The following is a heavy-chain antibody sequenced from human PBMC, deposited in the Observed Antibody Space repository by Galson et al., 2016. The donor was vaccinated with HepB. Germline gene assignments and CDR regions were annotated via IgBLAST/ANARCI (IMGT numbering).Heavy chain of an antibody. CDR2: INGDGSST. D-gene: IGHD2-21*01. CDR1: GFTFSSYW. Sequence: SLRLSCAASGFTFSSYWMHWVRQTPGKGLVWVSRINGDGSSTNYADSVKGRFTISRENAKNTLFLQMNSLGAEDTAVYYCARGSRSIPNAHDIWGQGTVVTVSS. CDR3: ARGSRSIPNAHDI. J-gene: IGHJ3*02. V-gene: IGHV3-74*01.